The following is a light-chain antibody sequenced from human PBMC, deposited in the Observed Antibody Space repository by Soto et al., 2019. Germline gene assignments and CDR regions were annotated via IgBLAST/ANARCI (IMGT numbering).Light chain of an antibody. Sequence: QSVLTQPASVSGSPGQSITIFCTGTSSDVGAYDYVSWHQQHPGKAPKLMIYDVSNRPSGVSNRFSGSKSGNTASLTIFGLQAEDEADYYCSSHTRNSTRGFGGGTKVTVL. CDR1: SSDVGAYDY. CDR3: SSHTRNSTRG. J-gene: IGLJ2*01. CDR2: DVS. V-gene: IGLV2-14*03.